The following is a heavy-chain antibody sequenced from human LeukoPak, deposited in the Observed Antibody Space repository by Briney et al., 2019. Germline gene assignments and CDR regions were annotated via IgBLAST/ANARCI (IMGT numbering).Heavy chain of an antibody. CDR1: GASITSNW. Sequence: SSETLSLTCAVSGASITSNWWSWVRQSPGKGLEWIGEIHHSASPNYNTSLKSRVTLSLDKSQNQFSLKVTSVTAADTAVYYCARVGGLTIFGVVIVGRYYYMDVWGKGTTVTVSS. CDR3: ARVGGLTIFGVVIVGRYYYMDV. J-gene: IGHJ6*03. V-gene: IGHV4-4*02. D-gene: IGHD3-3*01. CDR2: IHHSASP.